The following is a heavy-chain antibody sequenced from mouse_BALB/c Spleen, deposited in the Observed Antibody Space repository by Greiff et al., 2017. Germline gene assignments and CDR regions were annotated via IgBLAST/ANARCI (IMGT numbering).Heavy chain of an antibody. Sequence: VQLQQSGAELVRPGTSVKISCKASGYTFTNYWLGWVKQRPGHGLEWIGDIYPGGGYTNYNEKFKGKATLTADTSSSTAYMQLSSLTSEDSAVYFCARGSNYYGSSYAYYFDYWGQGTTLTVSS. CDR2: IYPGGGYT. D-gene: IGHD1-1*01. CDR1: GYTFTNYW. V-gene: IGHV1-63*02. CDR3: ARGSNYYGSSYAYYFDY. J-gene: IGHJ2*01.